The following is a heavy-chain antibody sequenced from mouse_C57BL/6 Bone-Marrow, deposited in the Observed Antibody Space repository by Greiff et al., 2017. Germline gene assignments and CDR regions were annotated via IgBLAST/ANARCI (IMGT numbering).Heavy chain of an antibody. Sequence: QVQLQQSGAELARPGASVKLSCKASGYTFTSYGISWVKQRTGQGLEWIGEIYPRSGNTSYNEKFKGKATLTADKSSSTAYMELRSLTSEDSAVYFCARERGRLYDYDVEWFAYWGQGTLVTVSA. CDR2: IYPRSGNT. CDR3: ARERGRLYDYDVEWFAY. V-gene: IGHV1-81*01. J-gene: IGHJ3*01. D-gene: IGHD2-4*01. CDR1: GYTFTSYG.